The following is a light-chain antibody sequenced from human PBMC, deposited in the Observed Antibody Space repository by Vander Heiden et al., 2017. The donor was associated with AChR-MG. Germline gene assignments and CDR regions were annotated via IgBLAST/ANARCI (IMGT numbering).Light chain of an antibody. J-gene: IGKJ2*01. CDR3: QQENSYPQL. CDR2: DAS. V-gene: IGKV1-5*01. CDR1: QSISSW. Sequence: DIQMTQSPSTLSASVGDRVTITCRASQSISSWLAWYQQKPGKALKLLIYDASSLESGVPSRFSGSGSGTEFTLTISSLQPDDFATYYCQQENSYPQLFGQGTKLEIK.